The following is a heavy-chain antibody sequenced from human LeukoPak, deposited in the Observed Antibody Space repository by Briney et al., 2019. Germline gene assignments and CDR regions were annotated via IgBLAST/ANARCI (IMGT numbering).Heavy chain of an antibody. V-gene: IGHV1-2*02. CDR2: IDPNTGGT. CDR3: ARDWYSGNSDYFDY. Sequence: ASVKVSYKASGYIFTAYYVQWVRQVPGQGLEWMGWIDPNTGGTKYGQKFQGRVTMTRDTSIRTAYMELSSLISDDTAVYFCARDWYSGNSDYFDYWGQGTLVTVSS. J-gene: IGHJ4*02. CDR1: GYIFTAYY. D-gene: IGHD1-26*01.